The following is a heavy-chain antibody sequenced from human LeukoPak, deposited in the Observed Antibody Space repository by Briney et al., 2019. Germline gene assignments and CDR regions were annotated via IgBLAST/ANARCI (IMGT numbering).Heavy chain of an antibody. V-gene: IGHV5-51*01. CDR3: ARRKVSGDLDI. CDR1: GYNFSNYW. J-gene: IGHJ3*02. D-gene: IGHD6-19*01. Sequence: GESLKISCKGFGYNFSNYWIGWVRQLPGKGLEWMGIIYPGDSDTRYSPSFQGQVTISVDKSFSTAYLQWSGLKASDTAIYYCARRKVSGDLDIWGQGTMVTVSS. CDR2: IYPGDSDT.